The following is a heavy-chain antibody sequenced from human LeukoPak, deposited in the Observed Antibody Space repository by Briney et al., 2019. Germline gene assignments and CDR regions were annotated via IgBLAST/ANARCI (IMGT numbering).Heavy chain of an antibody. CDR2: IKSKTDGGTT. CDR1: GFTFSSYA. J-gene: IGHJ4*02. V-gene: IGHV3-15*01. CDR3: TTDQVWSAGDYLNDY. D-gene: IGHD4-17*01. Sequence: PGGSLRLSCAASGFTFSSYAMSWVRQAPGKGLEWVGRIKSKTDGGTTDYAAPVKGRFTISRDDSKNTLYLQMNSLKTEDTAVYYCTTDQVWSAGDYLNDYWGQGTLVTVSS.